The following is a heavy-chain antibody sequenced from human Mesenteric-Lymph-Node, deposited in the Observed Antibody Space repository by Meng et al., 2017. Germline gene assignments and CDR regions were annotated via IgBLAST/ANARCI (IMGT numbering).Heavy chain of an antibody. J-gene: IGHJ4*02. D-gene: IGHD2-15*01. CDR2: INHSGST. V-gene: IGHV4-34*01. CDR3: ASCSGGSCYFDY. CDR1: GGSFSGYY. Sequence: SETLSLTCAVYGGSFSGYYWSWIRQPPGKGLEWIGEINHSGSTNYNPSLKSRVTISVDTSKNQFSLKLSSVTAADTAVYYCASCSGGSCYFDYWGQGTRVTVSS.